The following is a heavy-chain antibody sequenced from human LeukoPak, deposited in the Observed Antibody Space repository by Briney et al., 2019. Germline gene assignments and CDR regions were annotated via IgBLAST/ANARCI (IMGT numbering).Heavy chain of an antibody. D-gene: IGHD3-22*01. Sequence: ASVKVSCKASGYTFTSYGIIWVRQAPGQGLEWMGWISAYNSNTNYAQKLQGSVTMTTDTSTSTAYMELRSLRSDDTAVYFCARERSGYYVFFDYWGQGTLVPVSS. CDR1: GYTFTSYG. V-gene: IGHV1-18*01. CDR2: ISAYNSNT. CDR3: ARERSGYYVFFDY. J-gene: IGHJ4*02.